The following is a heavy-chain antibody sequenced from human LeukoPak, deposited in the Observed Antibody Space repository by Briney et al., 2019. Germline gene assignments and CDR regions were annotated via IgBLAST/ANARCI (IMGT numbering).Heavy chain of an antibody. D-gene: IGHD2-8*01. CDR2: INTNTGNP. Sequence: ASVKVSCKASGYTFTSYAMNWVRQAPGQGLEWMGWINTNTGNPTYAQGFTGRFVFSLDTSVSTAYLQISSLKAEDTAVYYCARGQRMVFHNYYGMDVWGQGTTVTVSS. CDR1: GYTFTSYA. V-gene: IGHV7-4-1*02. CDR3: ARGQRMVFHNYYGMDV. J-gene: IGHJ6*02.